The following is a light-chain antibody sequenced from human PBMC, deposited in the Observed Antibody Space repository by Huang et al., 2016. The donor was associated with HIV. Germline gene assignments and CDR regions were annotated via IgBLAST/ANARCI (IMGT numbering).Light chain of an antibody. CDR1: QSVSSY. V-gene: IGKV3-11*01. CDR2: DAS. Sequence: EIVLTQSPATLSLSPGERATLSCRASQSVSSYLAWYQQKPGQAPRLLIYDASSRATGSPARFSGSGSGTDFTLTINSLEPEDFAVYYCQQRSNWRITFGGGTKVEIK. J-gene: IGKJ4*01. CDR3: QQRSNWRIT.